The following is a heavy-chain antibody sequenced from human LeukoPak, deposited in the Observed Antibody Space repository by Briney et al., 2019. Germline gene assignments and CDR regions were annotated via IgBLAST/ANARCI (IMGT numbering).Heavy chain of an antibody. V-gene: IGHV3-33*08. CDR2: IWYDGSNK. J-gene: IGHJ4*02. D-gene: IGHD4-17*01. Sequence: GGSLRLSCTASGFTFSTFHMHWVRQAPGKGLEWVAVIWYDGSNKYYADSVKGRFTISRDNSKNTLYLQMNSLRAEDTAVYYCARDAIRHDYGADYWGQGTLVTVSS. CDR3: ARDAIRHDYGADY. CDR1: GFTFSTFH.